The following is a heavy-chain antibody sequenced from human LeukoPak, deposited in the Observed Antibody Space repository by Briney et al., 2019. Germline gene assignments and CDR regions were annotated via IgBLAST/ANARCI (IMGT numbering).Heavy chain of an antibody. CDR3: AKDQEWLRVFDY. CDR1: GGSISSYY. J-gene: IGHJ4*02. V-gene: IGHV4-59*01. D-gene: IGHD5-12*01. CDR2: IYYSGSS. Sequence: SETLSLTCAVYGGSISSYYWSWIRQPPGKGLEWLGYIYYSGSSNYNPSLKSRVTMSADTSKNQFSLKLSSVTAADTAVYYCAKDQEWLRVFDYWGQGTLVTVSS.